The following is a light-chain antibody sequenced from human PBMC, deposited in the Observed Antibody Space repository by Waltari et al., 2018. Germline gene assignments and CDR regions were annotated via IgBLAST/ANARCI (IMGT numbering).Light chain of an antibody. CDR1: SSNIGSNY. CDR3: ATWDDRLSDYV. CDR2: RNN. J-gene: IGLJ1*01. Sequence: QSVLTQPPSVSGTPGQRVIISCSGSSSNIGSNYVYWYQQLPGTAPKLLIYRNNQRPSGVPDRFSGSKSGTSISLAISGLRSEDEADYYCATWDDRLSDYVFGTGTKVTAL. V-gene: IGLV1-47*01.